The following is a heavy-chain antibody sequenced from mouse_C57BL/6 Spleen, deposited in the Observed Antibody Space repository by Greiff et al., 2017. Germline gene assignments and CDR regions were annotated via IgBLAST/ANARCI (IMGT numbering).Heavy chain of an antibody. V-gene: IGHV1-4*01. Sequence: QVQLQQSGAELVRPGASVKMSCKASGYTFTSYSMHWVKQRPGQGLEWIGYINPSSGYTKYNQKFKDKATLTADKSSSTTYMQLSSLTAEDSAVYYCARREDGYWDFEVWGTGTTVTVSS. D-gene: IGHD2-3*01. CDR1: GYTFTSYS. CDR2: INPSSGYT. J-gene: IGHJ1*03. CDR3: ARREDGYWDFEV.